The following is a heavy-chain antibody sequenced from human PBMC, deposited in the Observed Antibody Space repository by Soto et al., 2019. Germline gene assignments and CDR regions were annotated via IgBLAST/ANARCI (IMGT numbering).Heavy chain of an antibody. CDR1: GDSINNGVYS. J-gene: IGHJ4*02. D-gene: IGHD6-6*01. Sequence: SETLSLTCAVSGDSINNGVYSWSWIRQPPGKGLEWIGYIYHSGITSYSPSLKSRVTISADRSNNQFSLRLSSVTAADTAVYYCARVAGSSRGYFDYWGQGTLVTVPQ. V-gene: IGHV4-30-2*01. CDR2: IYHSGIT. CDR3: ARVAGSSRGYFDY.